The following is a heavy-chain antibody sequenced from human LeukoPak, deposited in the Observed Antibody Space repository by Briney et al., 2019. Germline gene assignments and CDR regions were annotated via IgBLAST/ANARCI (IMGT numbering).Heavy chain of an antibody. V-gene: IGHV4-4*07. Sequence: SETLSLTRTVSDGSISSYYWSWIRQPAGKGLEWIGRIYTSGSTNYNPSLKSRVTMSVDTSKNQFSLKLSSVTAADTAVYYCARSNGVTTTDKYFQPWGQGTLVTVSP. D-gene: IGHD4-17*01. J-gene: IGHJ1*01. CDR3: ARSNGVTTTDKYFQP. CDR1: DGSISSYY. CDR2: IYTSGST.